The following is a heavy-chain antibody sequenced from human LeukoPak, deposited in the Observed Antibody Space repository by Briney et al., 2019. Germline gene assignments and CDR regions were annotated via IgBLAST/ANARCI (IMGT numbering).Heavy chain of an antibody. V-gene: IGHV3-74*01. J-gene: IGHJ4*02. CDR2: INSDGSST. D-gene: IGHD6-19*01. Sequence: PGGSLRLSCAASGFTFSSYGMHWVRQAPGKGLVWVSRINSDGSSTSYADSVKGRFTISRDNAKNTLYLQMNSLRAEDTAVYYCASPYSSGWPAPLGEWGQGTLVTVSS. CDR3: ASPYSSGWPAPLGE. CDR1: GFTFSSYG.